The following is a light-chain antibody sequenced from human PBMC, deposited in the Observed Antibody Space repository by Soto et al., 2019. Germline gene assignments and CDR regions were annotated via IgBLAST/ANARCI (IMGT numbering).Light chain of an antibody. Sequence: EIVLTQSPATLSLSPGERATLSCRASQSVRSYLAWYRPKPGQAPRALIYDASNRETGIPARFSGSGAGPDCTRTISSLQAEDVKVDYCPQYYTTTITFGLGTRLEIK. V-gene: IGKV3D-11*02. CDR3: PQYYTTTIT. CDR2: DAS. J-gene: IGKJ5*01. CDR1: QSVRSY.